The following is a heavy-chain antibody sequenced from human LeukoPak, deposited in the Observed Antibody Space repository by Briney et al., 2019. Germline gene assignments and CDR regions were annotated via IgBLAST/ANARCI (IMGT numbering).Heavy chain of an antibody. J-gene: IGHJ4*02. CDR1: GFTFSNFV. CDR2: IPTDDNPT. Sequence: PGGSLRLSCAASGFTFSNFVMHWVRQAPGKGLVWVARIPTDDNPTNYADSVQGRFTISRDNAKNTLYLQMNNLRLEDTAVYFCVRDHHFKVHFWGQGTLVTVSS. V-gene: IGHV3-74*01. CDR3: VRDHHFKVHF.